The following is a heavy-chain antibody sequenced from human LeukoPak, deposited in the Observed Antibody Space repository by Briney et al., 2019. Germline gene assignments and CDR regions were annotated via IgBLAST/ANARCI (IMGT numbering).Heavy chain of an antibody. J-gene: IGHJ5*02. CDR3: ARGPSLHTNWVGGRWFDP. D-gene: IGHD1-1*01. CDR1: GYTFTNYD. CDR2: MNPKSGNT. V-gene: IGHV1-8*01. Sequence: ASAKVSCTASGYTFTNYDINWVRQATGQGLEWMGWMNPKSGNTGCAQKLQGRVTMTRNNSKSTAYMELSSLRSEDTAMYFCARGPSLHTNWVGGRWFDPWGQGTRVTVSS.